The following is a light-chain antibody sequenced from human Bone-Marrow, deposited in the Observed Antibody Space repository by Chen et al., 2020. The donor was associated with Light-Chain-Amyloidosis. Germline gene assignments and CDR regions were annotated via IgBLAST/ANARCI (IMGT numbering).Light chain of an antibody. J-gene: IGLJ3*02. CDR1: SSIGNNY. CDR2: SDN. V-gene: IGLV1-47*01. Sequence: QSVLTQPPSMSGTPGQTVTISCSGISSIGNNYVYWYHQVPGTAPKLLIFSDNRRPSGVPDRFSASKSAPSASLTISGLRSEDEGYYYCATWQDSLSGAEVFGGGTKLTVL. CDR3: ATWQDSLSGAEV.